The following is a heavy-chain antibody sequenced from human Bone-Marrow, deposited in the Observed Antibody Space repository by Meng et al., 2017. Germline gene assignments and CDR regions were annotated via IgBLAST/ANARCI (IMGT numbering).Heavy chain of an antibody. V-gene: IGHV4-59*01. D-gene: IGHD4-17*01. CDR3: ARGTTLTTRGGFDP. CDR1: GGFISSYY. Sequence: QVQLQESRPGLVKPSETLSLTCTVSGGFISSYYWTWIRQPPGQGLEFIGYLYSSWSTDYNPSLKRRVTISIDTSKNQFSLKLSSVTAADTAVYYCARGTTLTTRGGFDPWGQGTLVTVSS. J-gene: IGHJ5*02. CDR2: LYSSWST.